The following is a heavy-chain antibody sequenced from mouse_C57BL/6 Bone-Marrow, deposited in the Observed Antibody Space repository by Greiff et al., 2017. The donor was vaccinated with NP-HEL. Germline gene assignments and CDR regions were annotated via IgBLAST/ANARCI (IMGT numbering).Heavy chain of an antibody. CDR3: ARHEDDDYDDYYAMDY. D-gene: IGHD2-4*01. CDR2: FYPGSGSI. J-gene: IGHJ4*01. Sequence: VQLQQSGAELVKPGASVKLSCKASGYTFTEYTIHWVKQRSGQGLEWIGWFYPGSGSIKYNEKFKDKATLTADKSSGTVYMELSRLTSEDSAVYYCARHEDDDYDDYYAMDYWGQGTSVTVSS. V-gene: IGHV1-62-2*01. CDR1: GYTFTEYT.